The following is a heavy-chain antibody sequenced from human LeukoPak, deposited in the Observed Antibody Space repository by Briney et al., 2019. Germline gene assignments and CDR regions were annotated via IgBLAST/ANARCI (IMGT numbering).Heavy chain of an antibody. Sequence: SDTLSLTCTVSDDFITNYYWSWVRQPPGKGLEFIGYVHYSGTTNYNPSLRSRVTISIDTSKKHFFLKLNSVTAADTAVYYCATGYGDFRVEGRYFYSWGQGTLVTVSS. D-gene: IGHD4-17*01. CDR3: ATGYGDFRVEGRYFYS. V-gene: IGHV4-59*07. CDR1: DDFITNYY. CDR2: VHYSGTT. J-gene: IGHJ4*02.